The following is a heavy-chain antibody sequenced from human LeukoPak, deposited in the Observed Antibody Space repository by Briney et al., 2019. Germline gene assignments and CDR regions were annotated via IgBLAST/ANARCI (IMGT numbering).Heavy chain of an antibody. Sequence: GRSLRLSCAASGFTFDDYAMHWVRQAPGKGLEWVSGISWNSGSIGYADSVKGRFTISRDNAKNSLYLQMNSLRADDTALYYCAKSGSSGWNNWFDPWGQGTLVTVSS. CDR1: GFTFDDYA. V-gene: IGHV3-9*01. CDR3: AKSGSSGWNNWFDP. J-gene: IGHJ5*02. D-gene: IGHD6-6*01. CDR2: ISWNSGSI.